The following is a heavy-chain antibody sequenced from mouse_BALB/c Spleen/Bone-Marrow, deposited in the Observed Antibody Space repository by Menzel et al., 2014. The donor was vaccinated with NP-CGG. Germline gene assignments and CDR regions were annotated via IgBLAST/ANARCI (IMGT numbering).Heavy chain of an antibody. D-gene: IGHD1-1*01. Sequence: VKLMESGPELVRPGASVKISCKASGYEFSDSWMNWVKQRPGQGLEWIGRIYPGDEDSIYNGKFKGKATLTSDKFSSTAYMQLSSLTSVDSAVYFCARSLSVVTPMDYWGQGTSVTVSS. J-gene: IGHJ4*01. CDR1: GYEFSDSW. CDR3: ARSLSVVTPMDY. V-gene: IGHV1-82*01. CDR2: IYPGDEDS.